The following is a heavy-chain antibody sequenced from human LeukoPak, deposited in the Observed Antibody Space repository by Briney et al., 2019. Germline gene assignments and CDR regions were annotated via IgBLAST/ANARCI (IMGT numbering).Heavy chain of an antibody. J-gene: IGHJ4*02. V-gene: IGHV1-3*01. CDR1: GYTFTSHA. CDR2: INAGSGDT. D-gene: IGHD6-13*01. CDR3: ARTARIAATMGDYFDY. Sequence: ASVKVSCKASGYTFTSHAIHWVRQAPGQRPEWMGWINAGSGDTKCSQNLEGRVTITRDTSASTAYMELSSLKSEDTAVYYCARTARIAATMGDYFDYWGQGTLVTVSS.